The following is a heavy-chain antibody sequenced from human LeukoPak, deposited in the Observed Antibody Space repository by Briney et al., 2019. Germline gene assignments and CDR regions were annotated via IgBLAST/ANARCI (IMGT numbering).Heavy chain of an antibody. CDR2: MNPNSGNT. CDR3: ARGRESSSSEGYYFDY. V-gene: IGHV1-8*01. D-gene: IGHD6-6*01. J-gene: IGHJ4*02. Sequence: ASVKVSCKASGYTFTSYDINWVRQATGQGLEWMGWMNPNSGNTGYAQKFQGRVTMTRNTSISTAYMELSSLRSEDTAVYYCARGRESSSSEGYYFDYWGQGTLVTVSS. CDR1: GYTFTSYD.